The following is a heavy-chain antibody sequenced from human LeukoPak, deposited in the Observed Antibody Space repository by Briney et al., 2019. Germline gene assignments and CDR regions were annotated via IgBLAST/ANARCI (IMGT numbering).Heavy chain of an antibody. CDR3: TRLYDSGFDY. V-gene: IGHV3-73*01. CDR2: IRSKGNNYAT. J-gene: IGHJ4*02. CDR1: GFTFSSHG. D-gene: IGHD3-10*01. Sequence: GGSLRLSCAASGFTFSSHGMCWVRQASGKGLEWVGRIRSKGNNYATAYAASVKGRFTISRDDSKNTAYLQMNSLKTEDTAVYYCTRLYDSGFDYWGQGTLVTVSS.